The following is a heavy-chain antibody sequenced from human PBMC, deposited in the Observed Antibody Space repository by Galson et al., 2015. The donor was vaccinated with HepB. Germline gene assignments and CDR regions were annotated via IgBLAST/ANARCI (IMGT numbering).Heavy chain of an antibody. CDR2: IVVGSGNT. J-gene: IGHJ4*02. Sequence: SVKVSCKASGFTFTSSAVQWVRQARGQRLEWIGWIVVGSGNTNYAQKFQERVTITRDMSTSTAYMELSSLRSEDTAVYYCAADPVSYYDSSGYYYWGQGTLVTVSS. D-gene: IGHD3-22*01. CDR1: GFTFTSSA. CDR3: AADPVSYYDSSGYYY. V-gene: IGHV1-58*01.